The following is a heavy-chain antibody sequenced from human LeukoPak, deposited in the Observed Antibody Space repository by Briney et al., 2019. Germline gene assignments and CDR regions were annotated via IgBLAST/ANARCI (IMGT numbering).Heavy chain of an antibody. CDR1: GYTFTGYW. D-gene: IGHD2-15*01. V-gene: IGHV5-10-1*01. CDR3: ARHDCSGGSCPLAY. J-gene: IGHJ4*02. Sequence: GESLKISCKGSGYTFTGYWITWVRQMPGKGLEWMGRIDPSDSHASYSPSLQGHVTISADKSINTAYLQWSSLKASDTAMYYCARHDCSGGSCPLAYWGQGTLVTVPS. CDR2: IDPSDSHA.